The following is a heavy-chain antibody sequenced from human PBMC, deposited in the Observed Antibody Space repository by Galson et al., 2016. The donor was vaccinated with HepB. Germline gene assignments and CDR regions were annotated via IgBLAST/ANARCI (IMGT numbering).Heavy chain of an antibody. J-gene: IGHJ4*02. CDR3: ARWVVATARGKTYIDY. CDR2: IYYNGRT. D-gene: IGHD2-2*01. Sequence: TLSLTCNVSGVSLASGGYHWTWIRQHPGKGLECLGYIYYNGRTDYNPSLKGRVTISLDTSKNHFSLELNSVDAADTAVYYCARWVVATARGKTYIDYWGRGTLVTVSS. V-gene: IGHV4-31*03. CDR1: GVSLASGGYH.